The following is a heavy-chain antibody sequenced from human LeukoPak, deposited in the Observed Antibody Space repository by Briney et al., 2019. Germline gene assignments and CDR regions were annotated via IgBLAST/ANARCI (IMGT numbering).Heavy chain of an antibody. D-gene: IGHD3-16*01. J-gene: IGHJ5*02. V-gene: IGHV3-23*01. CDR1: GFTFSSYA. CDR3: AKDLIALLTGNWFDP. Sequence: GGSLRLSCAASGFTFSSYAMSWVRPAPGKGLEWVSAISGSGGSTYYADSVKGRFTISRDNSKNTLYLQMNSLRAEDTAVYYCAKDLIALLTGNWFDPWGQGTLVTVSS. CDR2: ISGSGGST.